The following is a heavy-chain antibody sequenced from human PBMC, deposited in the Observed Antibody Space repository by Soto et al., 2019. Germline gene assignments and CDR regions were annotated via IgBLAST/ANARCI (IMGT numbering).Heavy chain of an antibody. J-gene: IGHJ6*02. CDR1: GYTFTGYY. D-gene: IGHD2-2*01. Sequence: QVQLVQSGAEVKKPGASVKVSCKASGYTFTGYYMHWVRQAPGQGLEWMGWINPNSGGTNYAQKFQGWVTITRDTSISTAYMELSRLRSDDTAVYYCARGGVVVPAARTYYYYGMDVWGQGTTVTVSS. CDR2: INPNSGGT. V-gene: IGHV1-2*04. CDR3: ARGGVVVPAARTYYYYGMDV.